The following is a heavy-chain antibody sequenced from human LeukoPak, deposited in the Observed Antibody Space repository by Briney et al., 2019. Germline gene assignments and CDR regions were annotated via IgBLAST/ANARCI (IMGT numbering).Heavy chain of an antibody. Sequence: GGSLRLSCAASGFTVSSNYMSWVRQAPGKGLEWVSVIYSGGSTYYADSVKGRFTISRDNSKNTLYLQMNSLRAEDTAVYYCAKQSGTYRYFDYWGQGTLVTVSS. CDR3: AKQSGTYRYFDY. D-gene: IGHD3-10*01. CDR1: GFTVSSNY. V-gene: IGHV3-53*01. CDR2: IYSGGST. J-gene: IGHJ4*02.